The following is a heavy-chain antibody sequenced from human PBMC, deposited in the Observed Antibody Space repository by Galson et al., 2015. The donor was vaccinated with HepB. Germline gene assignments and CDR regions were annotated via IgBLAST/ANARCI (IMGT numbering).Heavy chain of an antibody. CDR2: IKSKTDGGTT. D-gene: IGHD3-22*01. J-gene: IGHJ3*02. Sequence: SLRLSCAASGFTFSNAWMSWVRQAPGKGLEWVGRIKSKTDGGTTDYAAPVKGRFTISRDDSKNTLYLQMNSLKTEDTAVYYCTTGIKSSGYYGAFDIWGQGTMVTVSS. CDR3: TTGIKSSGYYGAFDI. V-gene: IGHV3-15*01. CDR1: GFTFSNAW.